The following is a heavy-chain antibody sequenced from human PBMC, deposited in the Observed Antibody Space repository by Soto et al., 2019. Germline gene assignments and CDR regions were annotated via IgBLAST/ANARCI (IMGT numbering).Heavy chain of an antibody. J-gene: IGHJ5*02. CDR1: GGSIIDSGSFY. Sequence: SETLSLTCSVSGGSIIDSGSFYWNWIRQHPGKGLEWIGYIYYSGSTYYNRSLKSRATISLDTSKNQFSLKLTSVTAADTAIYYCARGAVVASNWFDPWGQGTLVTVSS. D-gene: IGHD2-15*01. CDR3: ARGAVVASNWFDP. CDR2: IYYSGST. V-gene: IGHV4-31*03.